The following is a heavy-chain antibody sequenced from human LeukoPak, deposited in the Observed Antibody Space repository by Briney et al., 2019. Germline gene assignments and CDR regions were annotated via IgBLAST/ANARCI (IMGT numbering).Heavy chain of an antibody. Sequence: GGSLRLSCAASGFTFSSYAMNWVRQAPGEGLEWVSVISGSGGSTYYAESVKGRFTISRDNSKNTLYLQMNSLRAEDAAVYYCAKYRLELELRSYFRPTDYWGQGTLVTVSS. D-gene: IGHD1-7*01. CDR1: GFTFSSYA. J-gene: IGHJ4*02. V-gene: IGHV3-23*01. CDR3: AKYRLELELRSYFRPTDY. CDR2: ISGSGGST.